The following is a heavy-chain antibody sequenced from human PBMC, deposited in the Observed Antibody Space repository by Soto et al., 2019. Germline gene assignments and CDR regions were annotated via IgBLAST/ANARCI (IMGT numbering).Heavy chain of an antibody. V-gene: IGHV1-24*01. J-gene: IGHJ4*02. CDR1: GYTLTELS. CDR2: FDPEDGET. Sequence: DSVKVSCKVSGYTLTELSMHWVRQAPGKGLEWMGGFDPEDGETIYAQKFQGRVTMTEDTSTDTAYMELSSLRSEDTAVYYCAIGRRFLEWLLLVYWGQGTLVTVS. D-gene: IGHD3-3*01. CDR3: AIGRRFLEWLLLVY.